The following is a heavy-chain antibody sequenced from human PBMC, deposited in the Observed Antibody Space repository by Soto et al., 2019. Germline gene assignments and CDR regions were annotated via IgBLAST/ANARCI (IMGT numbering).Heavy chain of an antibody. CDR2: TYYRSKWYN. Sequence: PSQTLSLTCAISGDSVSSNSAAWNWIRQSPSRGLEWLGRTYYRSKWYNDYAVSVKSRITINPDTSKNQFSLQLNSVTPEDTAVYYCASNKVGYSSGWYVGNFDYWGQGTLVTVSS. CDR3: ASNKVGYSSGWYVGNFDY. D-gene: IGHD6-19*01. V-gene: IGHV6-1*01. CDR1: GDSVSSNSAA. J-gene: IGHJ4*02.